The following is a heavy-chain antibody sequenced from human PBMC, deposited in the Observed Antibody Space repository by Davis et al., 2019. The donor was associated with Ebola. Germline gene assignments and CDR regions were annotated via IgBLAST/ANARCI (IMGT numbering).Heavy chain of an antibody. CDR3: AREKPGIAAAGTSRTGEIDY. V-gene: IGHV4-34*01. CDR1: GGSFSGYY. Sequence: PSETLSLTCAVYGGSFSGYYWSWIRQPPGKELEWIGEINHSGSTNYNPSLKSRVTISVDTSKNQFSLKLSSVTAADTAVYYCAREKPGIAAAGTSRTGEIDYWGQGTLVTVSS. D-gene: IGHD6-13*01. J-gene: IGHJ4*02. CDR2: INHSGST.